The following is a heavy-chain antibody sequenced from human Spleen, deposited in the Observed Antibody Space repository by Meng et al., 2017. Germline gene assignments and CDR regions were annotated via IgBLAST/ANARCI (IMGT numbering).Heavy chain of an antibody. Sequence: GGSLRLSCAASGFTFGNYAMSWVRQAPGKGLEWVSTFSVSGGTTYYADSVRGRFTISRDNSNNSLFLQMNSLRAEDTAVYYCAREIIGAASAFDIWGQGTLVTVSS. D-gene: IGHD2/OR15-2a*01. J-gene: IGHJ3*02. CDR2: FSVSGGTT. CDR1: GFTFGNYA. V-gene: IGHV3-23*01. CDR3: AREIIGAASAFDI.